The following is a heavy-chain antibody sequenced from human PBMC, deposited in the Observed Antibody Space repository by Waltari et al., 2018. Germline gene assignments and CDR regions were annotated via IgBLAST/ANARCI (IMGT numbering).Heavy chain of an antibody. V-gene: IGHV1-2*02. D-gene: IGHD6-6*01. J-gene: IGHJ3*02. CDR1: GYTFTGYY. CDR3: AREYGTYSSSSSDAFDI. CDR2: INPNSGGT. Sequence: QVQLVQSGAEVKKPGASVKVSCKASGYTFTGYYMHWVRQAPGQGLEWMGWINPNSGGTNYAQKFQGRVTMTRDTSISTAYMELSRLRSDDTAVYYCAREYGTYSSSSSDAFDIWGQGTMVTVSS.